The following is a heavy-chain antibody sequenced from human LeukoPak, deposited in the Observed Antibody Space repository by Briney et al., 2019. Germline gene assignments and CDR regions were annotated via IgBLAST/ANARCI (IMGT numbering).Heavy chain of an antibody. CDR2: ISNDGSKK. CDR3: AKDRYSYAFEYSDS. Sequence: GGSLRLSCAASGFTFSSYGMHWVRQAPGKGLDWVAVISNDGSKKYYADSVKGRFTISRDNSKNTLSLQVSSLRTEDTAVFYCAKDRYSYAFEYSDSWGQGTLVTVSP. D-gene: IGHD5-18*01. CDR1: GFTFSSYG. J-gene: IGHJ4*02. V-gene: IGHV3-30*18.